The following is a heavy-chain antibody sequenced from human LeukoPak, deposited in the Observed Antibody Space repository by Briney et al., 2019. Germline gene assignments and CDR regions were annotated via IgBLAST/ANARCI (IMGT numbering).Heavy chain of an antibody. D-gene: IGHD3-22*01. CDR2: ISSSSSYI. CDR3: AREGPGNLYYYDSSGSYDY. J-gene: IGHJ4*02. V-gene: IGHV3-21*01. CDR1: GFTFSSYS. Sequence: GGXXRLSCAASGFTFSSYSMNWVRQAPGKGLEWVSSISSSSSYIYYADSVKGRFTISRDNAKKSLYLQMNSLRAEDTAVYYCAREGPGNLYYYDSSGSYDYWGQGTLVTVSS.